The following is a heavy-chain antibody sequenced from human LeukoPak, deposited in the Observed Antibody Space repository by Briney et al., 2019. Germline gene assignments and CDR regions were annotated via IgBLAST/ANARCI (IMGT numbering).Heavy chain of an antibody. V-gene: IGHV4-4*07. CDR3: ARERWGYSYGYGTYYFDY. Sequence: SETLSLTCTVSGVSISSYYWSWIRQPAGKGLEWIGRLYTSGSTNYNPSLKSRVTMSVDTSKNQFSLKLSSVTAADTAVYYCARERWGYSYGYGTYYFDYWGQGTLVTVSS. D-gene: IGHD5-18*01. J-gene: IGHJ4*02. CDR1: GVSISSYY. CDR2: LYTSGST.